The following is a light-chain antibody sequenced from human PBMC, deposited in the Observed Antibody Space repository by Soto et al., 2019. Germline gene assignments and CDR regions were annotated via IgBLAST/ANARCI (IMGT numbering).Light chain of an antibody. Sequence: QSALTQPPSASGSFGQSVTISCTGTSSDVGGYNYVSWYQQHPGKAPKLMIYEVSERPSGVPDRFSGSKSGNTASLTVSGLQADDEADYYCSSYSGTNYQYVFGTRTKVTVL. CDR1: SSDVGGYNY. CDR3: SSYSGTNYQYV. CDR2: EVS. V-gene: IGLV2-8*01. J-gene: IGLJ1*01.